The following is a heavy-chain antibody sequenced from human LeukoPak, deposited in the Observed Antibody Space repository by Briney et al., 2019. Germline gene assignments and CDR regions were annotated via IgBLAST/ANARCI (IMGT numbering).Heavy chain of an antibody. CDR2: IYYSGST. D-gene: IGHD3-10*01. J-gene: IGHJ4*02. Sequence: KPSETLSLTCTVSGGSISSYYWGWIRQPPGKGLEWIGSIYYSGSTYYNPSLKSRVTISVDTSKNQFSLKLSSVTAADTAVYYCARVPCRWCGEFGTHFDYWGQRTLVTASS. CDR3: ARVPCRWCGEFGTHFDY. CDR1: GGSISSYY. V-gene: IGHV4-39*01.